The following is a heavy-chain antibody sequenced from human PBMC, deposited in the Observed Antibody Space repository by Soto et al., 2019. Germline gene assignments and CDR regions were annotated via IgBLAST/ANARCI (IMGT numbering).Heavy chain of an antibody. CDR3: TSGSYDSSGPYAFDI. CDR2: IRSKAYGGTT. D-gene: IGHD3-22*01. Sequence: PGGSLRLSCTASGFTFGDYAMSWVRQAPGKGLEWVGFIRSKAYGGTTEYAASVKGRFTISRDDSKSIAYPQMNSLKTEDTAVYYCTSGSYDSSGPYAFDIWGQGTMVTVSS. J-gene: IGHJ3*02. V-gene: IGHV3-49*04. CDR1: GFTFGDYA.